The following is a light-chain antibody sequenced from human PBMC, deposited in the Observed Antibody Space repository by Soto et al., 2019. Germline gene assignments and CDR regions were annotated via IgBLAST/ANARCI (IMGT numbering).Light chain of an antibody. Sequence: VLTQPPSVSGAPGQRVTISCTGSSSNIGAGYDVHWYQQLPGTAPKLLIYGNSNRPSGVPDRFSGSKSGTSASLAITGLQAEDEADYYCQSYDSSLSGYVFGGGTKLTVL. CDR2: GNS. J-gene: IGLJ3*02. CDR3: QSYDSSLSGYV. CDR1: SSNIGAGYD. V-gene: IGLV1-40*01.